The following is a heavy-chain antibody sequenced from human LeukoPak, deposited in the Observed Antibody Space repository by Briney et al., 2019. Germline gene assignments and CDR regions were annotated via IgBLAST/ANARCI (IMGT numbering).Heavy chain of an antibody. CDR3: ARAHSSSWYWNWFDP. CDR1: GYSISSGYY. CDR2: IYNSGST. J-gene: IGHJ5*02. V-gene: IGHV4-38-2*02. Sequence: SGTLSLTCTVSGYSISSGYYWGWIRQAPGKGLEWIGSIYNSGSTYYNPSLKSRVTISVDMSKNQFSLKMSSVTAADTAVYYCARAHSSSWYWNWFDPWGQGTLVTVSS. D-gene: IGHD6-13*01.